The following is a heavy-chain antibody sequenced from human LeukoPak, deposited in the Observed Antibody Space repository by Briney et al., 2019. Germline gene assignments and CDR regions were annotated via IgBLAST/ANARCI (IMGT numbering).Heavy chain of an antibody. Sequence: QSGGSLRLSCAASGFTFSSYGMHWVRQGPGKGLEWVALVSYDGGSKYYADSVKGRITISRDNSKNTLHLQMNRLRTEDTAVYYCARVKGGIAAAGNYFDYWGQGTLVTVSS. V-gene: IGHV3-30*19. CDR2: VSYDGGSK. CDR3: ARVKGGIAAAGNYFDY. D-gene: IGHD6-13*01. J-gene: IGHJ4*02. CDR1: GFTFSSYG.